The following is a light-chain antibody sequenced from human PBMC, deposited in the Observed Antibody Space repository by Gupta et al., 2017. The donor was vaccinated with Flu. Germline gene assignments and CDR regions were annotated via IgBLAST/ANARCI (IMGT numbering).Light chain of an antibody. Sequence: SFTSSCTGTSSDVGGFNDVSWYQQHPGKAPKRMMYEVTKRPAGVPDRFSGSKSGNTASLTVSVLQAEDEADDYCSSYAGSEKDVFGTGTKVTGL. J-gene: IGLJ1*01. CDR1: SSDVGGFND. V-gene: IGLV2-8*01. CDR3: SSYAGSEKDV. CDR2: EVT.